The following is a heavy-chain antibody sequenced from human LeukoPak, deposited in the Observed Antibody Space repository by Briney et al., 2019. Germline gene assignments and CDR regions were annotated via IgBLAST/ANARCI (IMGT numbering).Heavy chain of an antibody. CDR3: ARLRRWLHSYNWFDP. CDR2: IYYSGST. V-gene: IGHV4-39*07. D-gene: IGHD5-24*01. J-gene: IGHJ5*02. Sequence: SETLSLTCTVSGGSISSSSYYWGWIRQPPGKGLEWIGSIYYSGSTNYNPSLKSRVTISVDTTKNQFSLKLSSVTAADTAVYYCARLRRWLHSYNWFDPWGQGTLVTVSS. CDR1: GGSISSSSYY.